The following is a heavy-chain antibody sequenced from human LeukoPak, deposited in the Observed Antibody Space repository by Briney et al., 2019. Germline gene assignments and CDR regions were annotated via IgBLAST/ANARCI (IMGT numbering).Heavy chain of an antibody. D-gene: IGHD3-10*01. V-gene: IGHV4-39*07. CDR3: AREDRAITMVRGVIRNWFDP. J-gene: IGHJ5*02. CDR1: GGSISSSSYY. CDR2: IYYSGST. Sequence: SETLSLTCTVSGGSISSSSYYWGWIRQPPGKGLEWIGRIYYSGSTYYNPSLKSRVTISVDTSKNQFSLKLSSVTAADTAVYYCAREDRAITMVRGVIRNWFDPWGQGTLVTVSS.